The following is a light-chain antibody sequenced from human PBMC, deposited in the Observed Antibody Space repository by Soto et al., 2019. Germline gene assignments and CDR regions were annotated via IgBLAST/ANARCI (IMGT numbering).Light chain of an antibody. CDR3: SSYTSTSTFYV. CDR2: QVS. V-gene: IGLV2-14*01. Sequence: QSVLNQPASVSGSPGQSITISCTGTSSYVGGFNYVSWYQQYPGKAPTLMIFQVSSRSSGVSNRFFGSKSGNTASLTISGLQAEDEAEYYCSSYTSTSTFYVFGTGTKVTVL. CDR1: SSYVGGFNY. J-gene: IGLJ1*01.